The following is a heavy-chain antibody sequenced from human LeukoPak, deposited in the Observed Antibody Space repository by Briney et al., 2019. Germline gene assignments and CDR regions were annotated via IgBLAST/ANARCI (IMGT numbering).Heavy chain of an antibody. D-gene: IGHD6-19*01. V-gene: IGHV4-4*07. Sequence: SETLSLTCTVSGGSISSYYWSWIRQPAGKGLEWIGRIYSSGSTSGSTNYNPSLKSRVTMSLDTSKNQFSLKLSSVTAADTAVYYCARLSGWYRPVHFDYWGQGTLVTVSS. CDR1: GGSISSYY. CDR2: IYSSGSTSGST. CDR3: ARLSGWYRPVHFDY. J-gene: IGHJ4*02.